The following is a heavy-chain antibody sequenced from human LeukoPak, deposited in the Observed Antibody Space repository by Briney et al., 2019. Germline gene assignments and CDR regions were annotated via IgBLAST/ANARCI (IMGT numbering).Heavy chain of an antibody. D-gene: IGHD6-13*01. J-gene: IGHJ5*02. CDR3: AKDQGPLAAAGTGWFDP. CDR1: GFTFSSYG. V-gene: IGHV3-30*18. CDR2: ISYDGSNK. Sequence: GRSLRLSCAASGFTFSSYGMHWVREAPGKGLEWVAVISYDGSNKYYADSVKGRFTISRDNSKNTLYLQMNSLRADDTAVYYCAKDQGPLAAAGTGWFDPWGQGTLVTVSS.